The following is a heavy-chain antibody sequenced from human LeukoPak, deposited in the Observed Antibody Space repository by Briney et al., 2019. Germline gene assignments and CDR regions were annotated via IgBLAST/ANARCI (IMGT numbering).Heavy chain of an antibody. D-gene: IGHD3-10*01. J-gene: IGHJ4*02. CDR2: IQQDGSEK. Sequence: PGGSLRLSCAASGFTFSNYWMSRVRQAPGKGLEWVANIQQDGSEKYYVDSVKGRFTISRDNANNLLYLQMNSLRAEDTAMYYCVRDGSGWDYWGQGILITVSS. CDR3: VRDGSGWDY. CDR1: GFTFSNYW. V-gene: IGHV3-7*05.